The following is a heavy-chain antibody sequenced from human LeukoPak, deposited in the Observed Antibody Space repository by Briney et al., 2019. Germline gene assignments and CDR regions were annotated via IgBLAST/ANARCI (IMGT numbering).Heavy chain of an antibody. CDR3: ANEIRPNDH. J-gene: IGHJ4*02. D-gene: IGHD4-17*01. Sequence: GGSLRLSCAASGFAFSSHAMSWVRQAPGKGLEWVSAISISGGSTYYADSVKGRFTISRDNSKNTLYLQMNSLRPEDTAVYYCANEIRPNDHWGQGTLVTVSS. CDR1: GFAFSSHA. V-gene: IGHV3-23*01. CDR2: ISISGGST.